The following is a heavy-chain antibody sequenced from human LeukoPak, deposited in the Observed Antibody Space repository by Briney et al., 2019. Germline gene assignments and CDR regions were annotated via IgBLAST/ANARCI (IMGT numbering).Heavy chain of an antibody. CDR2: ISGSGGST. V-gene: IGHV3-23*01. D-gene: IGHD3-22*01. CDR1: GFTFSSYA. CDR3: AKGGLYYYDSSGFLEDY. J-gene: IGHJ4*02. Sequence: GGSLRLSCAASGFTFSSYAMSWVRQAPGKGLEWVSAISGSGGSTYYADSVKGRFTISRDNSKNTLCLQMNSLRAEDTAVYYCAKGGLYYYDSSGFLEDYWGQGTLVTVSS.